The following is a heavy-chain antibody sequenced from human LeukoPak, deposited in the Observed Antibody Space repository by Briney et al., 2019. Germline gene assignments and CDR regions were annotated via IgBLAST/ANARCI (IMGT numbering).Heavy chain of an antibody. Sequence: SETLSLTCTVSGVSISSHYWSWIRQPPGKGLEWIGYIYYSGSTNYNPSLKSRVTISVDTSKNQFSLKLSSVTAADTAVYYCARVGIAARNYYYYYMDVWGKGTTVTVSS. CDR2: IYYSGST. CDR3: ARVGIAARNYYYYYMDV. V-gene: IGHV4-59*11. CDR1: GVSISSHY. D-gene: IGHD6-6*01. J-gene: IGHJ6*03.